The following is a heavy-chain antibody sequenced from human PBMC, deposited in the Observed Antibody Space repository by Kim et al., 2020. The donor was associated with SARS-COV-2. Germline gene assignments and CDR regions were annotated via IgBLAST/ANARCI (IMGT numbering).Heavy chain of an antibody. Sequence: SETLSLTCLVSGGSFSGSHWSWVRQPPAKGLQWIGEIMDTGNTNYHPSFKSRAAISVDMSKSQLSLKLTSLTGADTRVYFCARGLTNSTSWELDVWG. J-gene: IGHJ6*02. V-gene: IGHV4-34*01. CDR1: GGSFSGSH. CDR2: IMDTGNT. D-gene: IGHD2-2*01. CDR3: ARGLTNSTSWELDV.